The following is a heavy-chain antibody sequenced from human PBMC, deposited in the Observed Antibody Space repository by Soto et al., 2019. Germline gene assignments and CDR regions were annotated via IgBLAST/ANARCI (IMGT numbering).Heavy chain of an antibody. D-gene: IGHD6-13*01. CDR1: GFTFSSYV. J-gene: IGHJ4*02. CDR2: ISDDGSSD. V-gene: IGHV3-30-3*01. CDR3: ARGLYSSSWYGGY. Sequence: QVLLVESGGGVVQPGRSLRLSCAASGFTFSSYVMHWVRQAPGKGLEWVAIISDDGSSDHYADSVKGRFTISRDNSKNTVYLQMNSLRAEDTAVYYCARGLYSSSWYGGYWGQGTLVTVSS.